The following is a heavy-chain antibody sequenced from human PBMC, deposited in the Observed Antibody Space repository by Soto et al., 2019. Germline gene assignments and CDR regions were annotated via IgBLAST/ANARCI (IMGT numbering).Heavy chain of an antibody. Sequence: QVQLVQSGAEVKKPGSSVKVSCKASGGSFSSYAISWVRQAPGQGLEWRGGIIPSFGTANYAQKFQGRVTLTADESTSTAYMELSSLRLGDTAVYYCAVCGYDYYGMDVWGQVTTVTVSS. CDR2: IIPSFGTA. CDR1: GGSFSSYA. V-gene: IGHV1-69*12. CDR3: AVCGYDYYGMDV. D-gene: IGHD2-21*01. J-gene: IGHJ6*02.